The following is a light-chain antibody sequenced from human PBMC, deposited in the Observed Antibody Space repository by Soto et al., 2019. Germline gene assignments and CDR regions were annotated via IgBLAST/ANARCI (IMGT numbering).Light chain of an antibody. Sequence: QSVLTQPPSASGSPGQSVTISCTGTSSDVGGYNYVSWYQQHPGKAPKLMIHEVSKRPSGVPDRFSASKSGNTASLTVSGLQAEDEADYYCSSHGGSNNFYVFGTGTKVTVL. V-gene: IGLV2-8*01. CDR1: SSDVGGYNY. CDR2: EVS. J-gene: IGLJ1*01. CDR3: SSHGGSNNFYV.